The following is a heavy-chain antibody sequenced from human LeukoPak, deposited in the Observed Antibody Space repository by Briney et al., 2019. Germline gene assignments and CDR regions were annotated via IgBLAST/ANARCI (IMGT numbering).Heavy chain of an antibody. Sequence: GGSLRLSCADSGFTFSSYWMHWVRQAPGKGLVWISRINSDGSTTNYADSAKGRFTISRDNAKNTLYLQMNSLRAEDTAMYYCARGSAVTGVHWGQGTLVTVSS. CDR1: GFTFSSYW. J-gene: IGHJ4*02. CDR3: ARGSAVTGVH. CDR2: INSDGSTT. D-gene: IGHD1-14*01. V-gene: IGHV3-74*01.